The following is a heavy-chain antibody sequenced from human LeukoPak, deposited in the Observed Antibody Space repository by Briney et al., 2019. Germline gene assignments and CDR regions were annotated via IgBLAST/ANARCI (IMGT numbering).Heavy chain of an antibody. CDR2: ISDSGGYT. J-gene: IGHJ3*02. CDR1: GFAFSSYA. CDR3: AKASGSYHDAFDI. Sequence: GGSLRLSCAASGFAFSSYAMSWVRQAPGKGLEWVSAISDSGGYTYHADSVKGRFTISRDNSKNTLYLQMSSLRAEDTAVCHCAKASGSYHDAFDIWGQGTMVTVSS. D-gene: IGHD1-26*01. V-gene: IGHV3-23*01.